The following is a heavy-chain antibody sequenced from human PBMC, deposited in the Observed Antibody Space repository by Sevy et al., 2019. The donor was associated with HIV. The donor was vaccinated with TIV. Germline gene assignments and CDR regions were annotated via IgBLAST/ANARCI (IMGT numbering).Heavy chain of an antibody. V-gene: IGHV3-23*01. CDR3: AKDGESYVWGSHYDY. CDR1: GFSFSNYG. D-gene: IGHD3-16*01. J-gene: IGHJ4*02. CDR2: TSGSGGST. Sequence: GGSVRLSCEASGFSFSNYGMNWVRQAPGKGVEWVSGTSGSGGSTYYADSVKGRFTISRDNSKNTLYLQMNSLRAEDTAVYSCAKDGESYVWGSHYDYWGQGTLVTVSS.